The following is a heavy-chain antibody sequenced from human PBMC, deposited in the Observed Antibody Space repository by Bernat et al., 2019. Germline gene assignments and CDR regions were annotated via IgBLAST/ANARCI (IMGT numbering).Heavy chain of an antibody. CDR3: AREPRYNWNYVMSNYYGMDV. Sequence: QVQLVQSGAEVKKPGSSVKVSCKASGGTFSSYAISWVRQAPGQGLEWMGRIIPILGIANYAQKFQGRVTITADKSTSTAYMELSSLRSEDTAVYYCAREPRYNWNYVMSNYYGMDVWGQGTTVTVSS. J-gene: IGHJ6*02. V-gene: IGHV1-69*04. D-gene: IGHD1-7*01. CDR2: IIPILGIA. CDR1: GGTFSSYA.